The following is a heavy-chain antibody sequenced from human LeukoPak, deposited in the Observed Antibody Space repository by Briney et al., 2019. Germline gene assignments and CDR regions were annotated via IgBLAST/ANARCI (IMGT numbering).Heavy chain of an antibody. V-gene: IGHV3-30-3*01. CDR2: ISYDGSNK. CDR1: GFTFSSYA. D-gene: IGHD6-6*01. Sequence: PGGSLRLSCAASGFTFSSYAMHWVRQAPGKGLEGVAVISYDGSNKYYADSVKGRFTISRDNSKNTLYLQMNSLRAEDTAVYYCARDEDYRSIAARRTGYRGYWGQGTLVTVSS. J-gene: IGHJ4*02. CDR3: ARDEDYRSIAARRTGYRGY.